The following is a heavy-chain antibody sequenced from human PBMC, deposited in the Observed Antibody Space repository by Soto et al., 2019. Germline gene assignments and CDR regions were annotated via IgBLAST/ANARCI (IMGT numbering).Heavy chain of an antibody. V-gene: IGHV3-30-3*01. CDR2: VSKDETTT. CDR3: ARDGPNGPNDADH. CDR1: GFTFSRFS. Sequence: QVQLVEAGGGVVQPGRSLRLSCAASGFTFSRFSMHWVRQAPGKGLEWVAVVSKDETTTYYVDTVKGRFTISRDNSKNTIYLQMSSLRPEDTAVYYCARDGPNGPNDADHWGQGTLVTVSS. J-gene: IGHJ4*02. D-gene: IGHD1-1*01.